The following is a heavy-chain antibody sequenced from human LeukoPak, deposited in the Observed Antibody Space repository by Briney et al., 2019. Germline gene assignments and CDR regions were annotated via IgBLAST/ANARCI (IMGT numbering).Heavy chain of an antibody. V-gene: IGHV4-30-4*01. D-gene: IGHD5-18*01. CDR2: IYYNGST. CDR1: GGSISSGDYY. Sequence: SETLSLTCTVSGGSISSGDYYWSWIRQPPGKGLEWIGYIYYNGSTYYNPSLKSRVTISVDTSKNQFSLKLSSVTAADTAVYYCAREGITAFDYWGQGTLVTVSS. J-gene: IGHJ4*02. CDR3: AREGITAFDY.